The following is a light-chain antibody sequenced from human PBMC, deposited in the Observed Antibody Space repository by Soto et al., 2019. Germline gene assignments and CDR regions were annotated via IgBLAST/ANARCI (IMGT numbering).Light chain of an antibody. J-gene: IGKJ5*01. CDR1: QSISSN. CDR3: QHYNSFTIT. Sequence: DIQMTESPSSMSASVGNRVTITCRASQSISSNLNWYQQKTGQAPKILIYDASQLETGVPSRFSGSGSGTDFTLTINSLKNEDFGTYYCQHYNSFTITFGQGTRLEIK. V-gene: IGKV1-33*01. CDR2: DAS.